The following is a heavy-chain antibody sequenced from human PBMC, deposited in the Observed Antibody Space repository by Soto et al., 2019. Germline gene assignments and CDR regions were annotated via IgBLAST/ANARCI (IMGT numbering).Heavy chain of an antibody. D-gene: IGHD2-21*02. CDR3: ARDQGDGDCDGIDY. CDR2: ISSSSSTI. CDR1: GFTFSSYS. Sequence: EVQLVESGGGLVQPGGSLRLSCAASGFTFSSYSMNWVRQAPGKGLEWVSYISSSSSTIYYADSVKGRFTISRDNAKNSLYLQMNSLRAEDTAVYYCARDQGDGDCDGIDYWGQGTLVTVSS. J-gene: IGHJ4*02. V-gene: IGHV3-48*01.